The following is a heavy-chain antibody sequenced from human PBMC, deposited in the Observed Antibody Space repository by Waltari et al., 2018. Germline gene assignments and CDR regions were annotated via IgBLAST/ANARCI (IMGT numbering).Heavy chain of an antibody. CDR3: ARHPAMTIMLWYFDL. Sequence: QLQLQESGPGLVKPSETLSLTCTVSGCSISSSSYYWGWLRQPPGKGLEWIGSIYYSGSTYYNPSLKSRVTISVDTSKNQFSLKLSSVTAADTAVYYCARHPAMTIMLWYFDLWGRGTLVTVSS. V-gene: IGHV4-39*01. J-gene: IGHJ2*01. CDR2: IYYSGST. D-gene: IGHD2-8*01. CDR1: GCSISSSSYY.